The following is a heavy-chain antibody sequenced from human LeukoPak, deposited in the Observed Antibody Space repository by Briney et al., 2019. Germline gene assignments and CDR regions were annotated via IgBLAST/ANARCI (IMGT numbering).Heavy chain of an antibody. V-gene: IGHV3-11*03. CDR1: VFIFSHYY. CDR3: ARRRDSSAYYYFDY. J-gene: IGHJ4*02. Sequence: GWSVTLSCLASVFIFSHYYIRWMRQAPGNGPEWVSYISISTCYTYYAHSMKGRFTHPRDNPKQSPYLQHTSLRAHDTAGYFFARRRDSSAYYYFDYWGQGTLVTVSS. CDR2: ISISTCYT. D-gene: IGHD3-22*01.